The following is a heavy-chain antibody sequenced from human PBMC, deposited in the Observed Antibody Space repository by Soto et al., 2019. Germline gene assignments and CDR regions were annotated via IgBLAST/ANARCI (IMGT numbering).Heavy chain of an antibody. J-gene: IGHJ6*02. CDR1: GYSFIDHW. CDR2: IYPGDSET. CDR3: PASIFYYGMDV. Sequence: PGESLKISCKVSGYSFIDHWIGWVRQMPGKGPEWMGIIYPGDSETKYNPSFQGQVTISADKSITTTYLQWRSLKASDTDIYYCPASIFYYGMDVWGQGTTVTVS. V-gene: IGHV5-51*03.